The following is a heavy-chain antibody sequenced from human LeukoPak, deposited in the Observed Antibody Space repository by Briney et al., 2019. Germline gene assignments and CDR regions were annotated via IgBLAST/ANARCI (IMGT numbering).Heavy chain of an antibody. J-gene: IGHJ5*02. CDR3: AREPEPRGLYRFDP. D-gene: IGHD3-10*01. V-gene: IGHV3-11*04. CDR2: ISSSSTKI. CDR1: GFTFSDYY. Sequence: GGSLRLSCAASGFTFSDYYMSWIRQAPGKGLEWVSYISSSSTKIYYADSVKGRFTVSRDNAKNSLFLQMNSLRAEDTAVYYCAREPEPRGLYRFDPWGQGTLVTVSS.